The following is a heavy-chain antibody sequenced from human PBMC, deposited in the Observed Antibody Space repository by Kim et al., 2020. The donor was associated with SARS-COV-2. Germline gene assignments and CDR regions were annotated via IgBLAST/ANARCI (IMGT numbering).Heavy chain of an antibody. V-gene: IGHV3-21*01. D-gene: IGHD3-9*01. J-gene: IGHJ4*02. CDR2: ISSSSSYI. Sequence: GGSLRLSCAASGFTFSSYSMNWVRQAPGKGLEWVSSISSSSSYIYYADSVKGRFIISRDNAKNSLYLQMNSLRAEDTAVYYCARAAVLYDILTGYYEGGSNDWWGQRTLVTISS. CDR1: GFTFSSYS. CDR3: ARAAVLYDILTGYYEGGSNDW.